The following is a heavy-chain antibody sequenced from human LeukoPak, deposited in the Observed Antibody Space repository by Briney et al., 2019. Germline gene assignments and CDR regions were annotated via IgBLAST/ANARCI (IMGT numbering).Heavy chain of an antibody. Sequence: SETLSLTCTVSGYSISSGYYWGWIRQPPGKGLEWIGSIYHSGSTYYNPSLKSRVTISVDTSKNQFSLTLSSVTAADTAVYYCARSSPPYCSSTSCLPYNWFDPWGQGTLVTVSS. D-gene: IGHD2-2*01. CDR2: IYHSGST. J-gene: IGHJ5*02. CDR3: ARSSPPYCSSTSCLPYNWFDP. V-gene: IGHV4-38-2*02. CDR1: GYSISSGYY.